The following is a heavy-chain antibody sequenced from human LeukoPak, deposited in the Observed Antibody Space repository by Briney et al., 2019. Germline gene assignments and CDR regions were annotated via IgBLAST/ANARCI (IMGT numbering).Heavy chain of an antibody. CDR1: GGSISSSSYY. CDR3: ARDSSSWSGGFDY. D-gene: IGHD6-13*01. J-gene: IGHJ4*02. V-gene: IGHV4-39*07. CDR2: IYYSGST. Sequence: SETLSLTCTVSGGSISSSSYYWGWIRQPPGKGLEWIGSIYYSGSTYYNPSLKSRVTMSVDTSKNQFSLKLSSVTAADTAVYYCARDSSSWSGGFDYWGQGTLVTVSS.